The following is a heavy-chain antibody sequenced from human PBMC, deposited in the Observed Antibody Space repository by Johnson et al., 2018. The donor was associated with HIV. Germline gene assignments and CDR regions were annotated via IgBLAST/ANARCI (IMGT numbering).Heavy chain of an antibody. CDR3: VRDDGSDYEAFDI. J-gene: IGHJ3*02. CDR1: GFTFSSYD. V-gene: IGHV3-48*04. Sequence: VQLVESGGGLVQPGGSLRLSCAASGFTFSSYDMHWVRQATGKGLEWVSYISSSGRTIYDADPVKGRFTISRDNARKSLYLQMNNLRAEDTAVYYCVRDDGSDYEAFDIWGQGTMVTVSS. CDR2: ISSSGRTI. D-gene: IGHD2-21*01.